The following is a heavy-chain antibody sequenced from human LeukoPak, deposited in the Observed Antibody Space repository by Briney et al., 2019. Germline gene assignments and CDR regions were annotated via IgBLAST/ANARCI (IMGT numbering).Heavy chain of an antibody. CDR3: TTPGERPIRYFDY. CDR1: GYSFSSYD. CDR2: MNPNSGNT. J-gene: IGHJ4*02. D-gene: IGHD3-9*01. Sequence: GASVKVSCKASGYSFSSYDINWVRQATGQGLEWMGWMNPNSGNTGYAQKFQGRVTMTRNTSINTAYMELSGLISEDTAVYFCTTPGERPIRYFDYWGQGTLVTVSS. V-gene: IGHV1-8*01.